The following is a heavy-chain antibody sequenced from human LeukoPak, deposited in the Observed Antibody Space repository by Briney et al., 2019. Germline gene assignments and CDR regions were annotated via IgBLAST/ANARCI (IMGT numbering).Heavy chain of an antibody. CDR2: FYCNWNT. J-gene: IGHJ4*02. CDR3: AGRSSWSDFVY. Sequence: SYTQSLTCSSSGGYISSYYGSWIRQPARKGVEWIGLFYCNWNTNYNPSLKSRVTMSVDKSKNPFSLKLSSVTAADTAVYYCAGRSSWSDFVYWGQGTLVTVSS. CDR1: GGYISSYY. V-gene: IGHV4-4*07. D-gene: IGHD6-13*01.